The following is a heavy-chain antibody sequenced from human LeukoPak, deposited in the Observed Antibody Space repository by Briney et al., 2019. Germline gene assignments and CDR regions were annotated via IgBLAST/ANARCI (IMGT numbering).Heavy chain of an antibody. D-gene: IGHD5-12*01. J-gene: IGHJ4*02. V-gene: IGHV3-64*01. CDR3: ARGLEDSGYDYTLFDY. CDR2: MSSSGGST. Sequence: GGSLRLSCAASGFTFSSYAMHWVRQAPGKGLEHVSAMSSSGGSTYYGNSVKGRFTISRDNSKNMLYLQMGSLRAEDMAVYYCARGLEDSGYDYTLFDYWGQGTLVTVSS. CDR1: GFTFSSYA.